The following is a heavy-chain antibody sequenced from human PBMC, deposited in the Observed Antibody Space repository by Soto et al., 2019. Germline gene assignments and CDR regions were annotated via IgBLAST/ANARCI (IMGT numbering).Heavy chain of an antibody. CDR3: ARANYAFRSGYSNYFGMDV. CDR2: ISSSSLYI. Sequence: EVQLVESGGGLVKPGGSLRVACAASGFTFSNYTMNWVRQAPGKGLEWVSAISSSSLYIYYADSVKGRFTISRDNAKNSLYLQMSSMGAEDTAVYYCARANYAFRSGYSNYFGMDVWGQETTVTVSS. V-gene: IGHV3-21*01. J-gene: IGHJ6*02. CDR1: GFTFSNYT. D-gene: IGHD3-3*01.